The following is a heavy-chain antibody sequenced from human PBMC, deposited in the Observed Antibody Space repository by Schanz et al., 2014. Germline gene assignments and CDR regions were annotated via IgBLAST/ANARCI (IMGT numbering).Heavy chain of an antibody. CDR2: ISFDGGKT. Sequence: QAQLVESGGGVVQPGRSLRLSCAASGFTFNNYGMHWVRQAPGKGLEWVAHISFDGGKTYYADSVKGRFTISRDNSKNTVHLQMNSLRAEDTAVYFCAKDRWRATVMVDAFDIWGQGTKVTVSS. J-gene: IGHJ3*02. V-gene: IGHV3-30*19. CDR1: GFTFNNYG. CDR3: AKDRWRATVMVDAFDI. D-gene: IGHD4-4*01.